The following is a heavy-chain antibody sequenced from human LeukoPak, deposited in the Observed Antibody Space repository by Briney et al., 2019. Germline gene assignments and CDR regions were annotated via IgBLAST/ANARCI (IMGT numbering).Heavy chain of an antibody. CDR2: IKSKTDGGTT. J-gene: IGHJ4*02. CDR3: AKVTYGSGTYGAFDY. D-gene: IGHD3-10*01. CDR1: VSGFTFNNAC. Sequence: GGSLRLSCAASVSGFTFNNACMSWVRQAPGKGLEWVGRIKSKTDGGTTDYAAPVKGRFTISRDNSKNTLYLQMNSLRAEDTAVYYCAKVTYGSGTYGAFDYWGQGTLVTVSS. V-gene: IGHV3-15*01.